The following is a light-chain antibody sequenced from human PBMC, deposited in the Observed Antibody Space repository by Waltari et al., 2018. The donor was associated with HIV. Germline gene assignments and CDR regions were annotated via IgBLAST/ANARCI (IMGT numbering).Light chain of an antibody. V-gene: IGLV6-57*04. CDR1: SGNIASNS. Sequence: NFMLTPPHSVSESPGKTVVISCTRSSGNIASNSVHWYQQRPGRAPTTVIYEYNQRPSGVPARFSGSIDRSSNSASLTISGLQTEDEADYYCQSYDYTTVLFGGGTKLTVL. CDR2: EYN. CDR3: QSYDYTTVL. J-gene: IGLJ2*01.